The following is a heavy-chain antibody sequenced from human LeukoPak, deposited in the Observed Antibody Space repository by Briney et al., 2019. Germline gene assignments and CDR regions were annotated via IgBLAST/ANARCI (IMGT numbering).Heavy chain of an antibody. Sequence: GGSLRLSCAASGFAFSTYSMHWVRQAPGKGLEWVSYISSSRSTIYYADSVKGRFTISRDDAKSALYLQMNSLRVEDTALYYCARGYDSWSGTRRMDVWGQGTTVTVFS. J-gene: IGHJ6*02. D-gene: IGHD3-3*01. CDR2: ISSSRSTI. CDR3: ARGYDSWSGTRRMDV. V-gene: IGHV3-48*01. CDR1: GFAFSTYS.